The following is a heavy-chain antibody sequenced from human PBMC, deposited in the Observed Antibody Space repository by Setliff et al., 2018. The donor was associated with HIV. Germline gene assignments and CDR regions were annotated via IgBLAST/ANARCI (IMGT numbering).Heavy chain of an antibody. CDR2: INTENGNP. J-gene: IGHJ6*03. Sequence: ASVKVSCKASGGTFSSYAINWVRQAPGQGLEWMGWINTENGNPTYAQGFTGRFVFSLDTSVNTAYLHISSLKPEDAAVYYCARDVATIGAKFYYPYMDVWGKGTTVTVSS. D-gene: IGHD5-12*01. CDR3: ARDVATIGAKFYYPYMDV. V-gene: IGHV7-4-1*02. CDR1: GGTFSSYA.